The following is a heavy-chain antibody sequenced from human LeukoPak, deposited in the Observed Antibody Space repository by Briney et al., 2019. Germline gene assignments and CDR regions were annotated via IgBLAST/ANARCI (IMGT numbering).Heavy chain of an antibody. Sequence: PSETLSLTCAVYGGSFSGYYWSWIRQPPGKGLEWIGEINHSGSTNYNPSLKSRVTISVDTSKNQFSLKLSSVTAADTAVYYCARGQSWARKAFDYWGQGTLVTVSS. CDR2: INHSGST. J-gene: IGHJ4*02. D-gene: IGHD1-14*01. CDR3: ARGQSWARKAFDY. V-gene: IGHV4-34*01. CDR1: GGSFSGYY.